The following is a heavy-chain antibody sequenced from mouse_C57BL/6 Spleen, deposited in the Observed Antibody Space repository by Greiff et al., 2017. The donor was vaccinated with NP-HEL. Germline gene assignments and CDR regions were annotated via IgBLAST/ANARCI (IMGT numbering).Heavy chain of an antibody. CDR1: GFSLTSYG. D-gene: IGHD2-3*01. Sequence: VQVVESGPGLVQPSQSLSITCTVSGFSLTSYGVHWVRQSPGKGLEWLGVIWSGGSTDYNAAFISRLSISKDNSKSQVFFKMNSLQADDTAIYYCARNRGGLLPYFDYWGQGTTLTVSS. CDR2: IWSGGST. J-gene: IGHJ2*01. CDR3: ARNRGGLLPYFDY. V-gene: IGHV2-2*01.